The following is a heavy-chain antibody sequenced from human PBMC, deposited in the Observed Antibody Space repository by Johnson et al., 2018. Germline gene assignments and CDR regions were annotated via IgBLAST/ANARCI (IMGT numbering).Heavy chain of an antibody. J-gene: IGHJ6*03. CDR1: GFTFSSYW. Sequence: VQLQESGGGLVQPGGSLRLSCAASGFTFSSYWMHWVRQAPGKGLVWVSRLNSDGSSTSYADSVKGRFIISRDNAKNTLCLQMNSLRAEDTAVYYCARSATYDSSGYYPYYYYYYMDVWGKGTTVTVSS. CDR3: ARSATYDSSGYYPYYYYYYMDV. V-gene: IGHV3-74*01. CDR2: LNSDGSST. D-gene: IGHD3-22*01.